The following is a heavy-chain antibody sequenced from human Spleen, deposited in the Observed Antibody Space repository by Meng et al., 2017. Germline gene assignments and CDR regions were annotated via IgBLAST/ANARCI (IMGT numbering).Heavy chain of an antibody. Sequence: GESLKISCAASGFTFSSYWMHWVRQAPGKGLVWVSRINSDGSSTSYADSVKGRFTISRDNAKNTLYLQMNSLRAEDTAVYYCASQKKDYGPYDYWGQGTLVTVSS. CDR1: GFTFSSYW. CDR2: INSDGSST. D-gene: IGHD4-17*01. CDR3: ASQKKDYGPYDY. J-gene: IGHJ4*02. V-gene: IGHV3-74*01.